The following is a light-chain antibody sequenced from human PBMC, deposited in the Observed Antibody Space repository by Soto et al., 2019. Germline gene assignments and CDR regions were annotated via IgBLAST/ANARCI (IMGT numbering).Light chain of an antibody. Sequence: DIQMTQSPSTLSASLGDRVTITCRASQSVTNWLAWYQQKPGKAPKLLIFDASSLQSGVPSRFSGGGSGTEFTLSISSLQPDDFATYYCQLYDGHSVFTFGGGTKVDI. V-gene: IGKV1-5*01. CDR3: QLYDGHSVFT. CDR2: DAS. J-gene: IGKJ4*01. CDR1: QSVTNW.